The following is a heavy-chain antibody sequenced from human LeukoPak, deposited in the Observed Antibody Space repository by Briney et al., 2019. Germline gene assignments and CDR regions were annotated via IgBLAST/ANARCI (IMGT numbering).Heavy chain of an antibody. CDR2: MNPNSGNT. J-gene: IGHJ4*02. Sequence: GASVKVSCKASGGTFSSYAISWVRQAPGQGLEWMGWMNPNSGNTGYAQKFQGRVTMTRNTSISTAYMELSSLRSEDTAVYYCARRIVVINGYYFDYWGQGTLVTVSS. CDR3: ARRIVVINGYYFDY. CDR1: GGTFSSYA. D-gene: IGHD3-22*01. V-gene: IGHV1-8*02.